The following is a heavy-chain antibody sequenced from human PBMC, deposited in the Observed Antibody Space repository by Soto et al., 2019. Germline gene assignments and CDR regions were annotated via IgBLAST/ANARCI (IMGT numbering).Heavy chain of an antibody. CDR3: ARGHIAAAGTDY. J-gene: IGHJ4*02. CDR1: GYTFINYD. D-gene: IGHD6-13*01. V-gene: IGHV1-8*01. CDR2: MNPNSGHT. Sequence: QVQLVQSGAEVKKPGASVKVSCKASGYTFINYDINWVRQATGQGLEWMGWMNPNSGHTGYAQKFQGRVTMTMNTSVSTAYMELSSLRSEDTAVYYCARGHIAAAGTDYWGQGTLVTVSS.